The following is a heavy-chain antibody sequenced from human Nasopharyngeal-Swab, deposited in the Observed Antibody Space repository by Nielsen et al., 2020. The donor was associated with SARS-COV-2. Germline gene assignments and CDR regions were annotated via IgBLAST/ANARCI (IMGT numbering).Heavy chain of an antibody. V-gene: IGHV3-23*02. CDR2: ISGSGVST. CDR1: GFTFSSYA. Sequence: GESLKISCATSGFTFSSYAMGWVRQPPGKGLEWVSVISGSGVSTYYGDSVKGRFAISRDNSKNRLYLQMNSLKVEDTAIYYCAKKGQQWLADDAFDTWGQGTLVSISS. J-gene: IGHJ3*02. CDR3: AKKGQQWLADDAFDT. D-gene: IGHD6-19*01.